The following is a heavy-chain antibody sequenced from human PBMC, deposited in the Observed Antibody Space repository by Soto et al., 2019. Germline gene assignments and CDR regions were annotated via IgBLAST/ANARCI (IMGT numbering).Heavy chain of an antibody. D-gene: IGHD3-16*01. CDR3: AKDRVESGLGEIDY. V-gene: IGHV3-30*18. J-gene: IGHJ4*02. CDR1: GFSFSNNG. Sequence: PGGSLRLSCAASGFSFSNNGMHWVRQAPGKGLEWVAIISYEGSNKYYADSVKGRFTISRDNSKNTLYLQMNSLRVEDTAVYYCAKDRVESGLGEIDYWGQGTLVTVSS. CDR2: ISYEGSNK.